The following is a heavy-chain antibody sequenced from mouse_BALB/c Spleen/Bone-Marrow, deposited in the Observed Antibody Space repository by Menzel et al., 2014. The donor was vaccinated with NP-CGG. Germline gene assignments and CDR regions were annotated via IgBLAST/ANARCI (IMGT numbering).Heavy chain of an antibody. J-gene: IGHJ3*01. CDR1: GYTFTDYN. CDR2: TYPYNGGTGGT. D-gene: IGHD4-1*01. V-gene: IGHV1S29*02. CDR3: ARELGGAY. Sequence: EVQGVESGPELVKPGASVKISCKASGYTFTDYNMHWVKQSHGKSLEWIGYTYPYNGGTGGTGYNQKFKSKAILTVDKSSSTAYMELRSLTSEDSAVYYCARELGGAYWGQGTLVTVSA.